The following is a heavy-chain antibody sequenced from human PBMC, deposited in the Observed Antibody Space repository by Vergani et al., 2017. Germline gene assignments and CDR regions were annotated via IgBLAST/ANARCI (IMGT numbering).Heavy chain of an antibody. CDR1: GFTFSSYW. D-gene: IGHD6-19*01. CDR3: AKDQVGAVAGTNY. J-gene: IGHJ4*02. CDR2: IKQDGSEK. Sequence: EVQLVESGGGLVQPGGSLRLSCAASGFTFSSYWMSWVRQAPGKGLEWVANIKQDGSEKYYVDSVKCRFTISRDNAKNSLYLQMNSLRAEDTAVYYCAKDQVGAVAGTNYWGQGTLVTVSS. V-gene: IGHV3-7*01.